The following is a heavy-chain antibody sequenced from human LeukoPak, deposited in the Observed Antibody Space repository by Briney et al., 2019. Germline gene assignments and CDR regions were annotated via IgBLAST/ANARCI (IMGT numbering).Heavy chain of an antibody. J-gene: IGHJ3*02. Sequence: ASVKVSCKASGYTFTDDYVHWVRQAPGQGLEWMGWINPNSGVTNYAQKFQGRVTMTRDMSTSTVYMELSSLRSEDTAVYYCARGKLLRHNDAFDIWGQGTMVTVSS. V-gene: IGHV1-2*02. CDR2: INPNSGVT. CDR1: GYTFTDDY. CDR3: ARGKLLRHNDAFDI. D-gene: IGHD3-10*01.